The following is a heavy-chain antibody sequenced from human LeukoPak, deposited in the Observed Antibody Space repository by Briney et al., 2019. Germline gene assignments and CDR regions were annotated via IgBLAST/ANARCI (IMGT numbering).Heavy chain of an antibody. CDR1: GGTFSSYA. Sequence: ASVTVSCKASGGTFSSYAISWVRQAPGQGLEWMGGIIPIFGTANYAQKFQGRVTITADESTSTAYMELSSLRSEDTAVYYCARTYCTNGVCRGPNAFDIWGQGTMVTVSS. CDR3: ARTYCTNGVCRGPNAFDI. CDR2: IIPIFGTA. V-gene: IGHV1-69*01. D-gene: IGHD2-8*01. J-gene: IGHJ3*02.